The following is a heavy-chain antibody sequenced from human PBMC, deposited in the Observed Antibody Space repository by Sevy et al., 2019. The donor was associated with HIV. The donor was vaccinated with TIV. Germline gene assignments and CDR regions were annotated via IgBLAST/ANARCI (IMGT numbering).Heavy chain of an antibody. D-gene: IGHD5-12*01. CDR2: VDHSGGT. Sequence: SETLSLTCAVYGESVSSSYWTWIRQPPGGGLDWVGEVDHSGGTSYNPSLKSRATVSLETSKRQFSLKLNAVTAADTAVYFCARGRSPKRLPLLYSGYDHMTAHFFDYWGQGALVTVSS. J-gene: IGHJ4*02. CDR1: GESVSSSY. V-gene: IGHV4-34*01. CDR3: ARGRSPKRLPLLYSGYDHMTAHFFDY.